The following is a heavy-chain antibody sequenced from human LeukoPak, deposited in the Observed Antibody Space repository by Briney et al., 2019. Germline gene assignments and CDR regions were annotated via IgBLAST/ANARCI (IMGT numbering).Heavy chain of an antibody. CDR2: IYYSGST. Sequence: SETLSLTCTVSGGSISSYYWSWIRQPPGKGLEWIGYIYYSGSTNYNPSLKSRVTISVDTSKNQFSLKLSSVTAADTAVYYCAREGEQWLSYYYYYYMDVWGKGTTVTISS. D-gene: IGHD6-19*01. CDR1: GGSISSYY. J-gene: IGHJ6*03. V-gene: IGHV4-59*12. CDR3: AREGEQWLSYYYYYYMDV.